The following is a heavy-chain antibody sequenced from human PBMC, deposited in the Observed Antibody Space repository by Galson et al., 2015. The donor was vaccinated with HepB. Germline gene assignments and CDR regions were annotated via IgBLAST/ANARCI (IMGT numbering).Heavy chain of an antibody. D-gene: IGHD3-9*01. CDR1: GFTFSSYA. CDR2: ISYDGSNK. Sequence: SLRLSCAASGFTFSSYAMHWVRQAPGKGLEWVAVISYDGSNKYYADSVKGRFTISRDNSKNTLYLQMNSLRAEDTAVYYCASSDPRYFDWLWDYWGQGTLVTVSS. CDR3: ASSDPRYFDWLWDY. V-gene: IGHV3-30*04. J-gene: IGHJ4*02.